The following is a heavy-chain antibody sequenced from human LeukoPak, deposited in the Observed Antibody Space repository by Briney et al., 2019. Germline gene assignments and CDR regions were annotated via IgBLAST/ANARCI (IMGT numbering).Heavy chain of an antibody. CDR1: GFTFDDYA. D-gene: IGHD5-24*01. J-gene: IGHJ4*02. V-gene: IGHV3-9*01. CDR3: AKDRDGYNGNFDY. CDR2: IGWNSGAI. Sequence: GGSLRLPCVASGFTFDDYAMHWVRQTPGKGLEWVSGIGWNSGAIGYADSVKGRFIISRDNARNSLYLQMNSLRVEDTALYYCAKDRDGYNGNFDYWGQGNLVTVSS.